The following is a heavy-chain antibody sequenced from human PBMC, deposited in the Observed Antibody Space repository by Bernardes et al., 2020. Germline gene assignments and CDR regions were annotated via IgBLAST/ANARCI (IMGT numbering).Heavy chain of an antibody. J-gene: IGHJ4*02. Sequence: SLRLSCTASGFTFGDSGMSWVRQAPGKGLEWVGFIRSKAYGGTTGYAASVKGRFTISRDDSKSIAYLQMNSLKTEDTAVYYCTRDGVYYDFWSGINYWGQGTLGTVSS. CDR2: IRSKAYGGTT. CDR3: TRDGVYYDFWSGINY. V-gene: IGHV3-49*04. D-gene: IGHD3-3*01. CDR1: GFTFGDSG.